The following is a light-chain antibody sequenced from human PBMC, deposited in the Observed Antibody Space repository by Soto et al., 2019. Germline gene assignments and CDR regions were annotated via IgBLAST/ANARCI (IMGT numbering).Light chain of an antibody. J-gene: IGLJ1*01. CDR1: SSDVGGYNY. V-gene: IGLV2-8*01. Sequence: QSVLTQPPSASGSPGRSVTISCTGTSSDVGGYNYVSWYQQHPGKAPKLMIYEVSKRPSGVPDRFSGSKSGNTASLTVSGLQAEDEAHYYCSSYAGSNNYVFGTGTKVTVL. CDR3: SSYAGSNNYV. CDR2: EVS.